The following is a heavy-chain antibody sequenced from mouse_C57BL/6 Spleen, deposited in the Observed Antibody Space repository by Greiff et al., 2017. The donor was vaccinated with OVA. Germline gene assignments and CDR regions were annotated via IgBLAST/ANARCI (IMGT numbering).Heavy chain of an antibody. Sequence: EVKLQESGAELVRPGASVKLSCTASGFNIKDDYMHWVKQRPEQGLEWIGWIDPENGDTEYASKFQGKATITADTSSNTAYLQLSSLTSEDTAVYYCTTGSSGLETYFDYWGQGTTLTVSS. J-gene: IGHJ2*01. CDR3: TTGSSGLETYFDY. D-gene: IGHD3-2*02. CDR1: GFNIKDDY. V-gene: IGHV14-4*01. CDR2: IDPENGDT.